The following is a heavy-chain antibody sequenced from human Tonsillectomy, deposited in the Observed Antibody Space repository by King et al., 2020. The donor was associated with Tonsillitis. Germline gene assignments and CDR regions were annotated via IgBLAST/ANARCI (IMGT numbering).Heavy chain of an antibody. CDR1: GFTFDDYA. CDR3: AKDTTVYSSSSIDY. V-gene: IGHV3-9*01. CDR2: ISWNSGSI. J-gene: IGHJ4*02. D-gene: IGHD6-6*01. Sequence: EVQLVESGGGLVQPGRSLRLSCAASGFTFDDYAMHWVRQAPGKGLEWVSGISWNSGSIGYADSVKGRFTISRDNAKNSLYLQMNSLGAEDTALYYCAKDTTVYSSSSIDYWGQGTLVTVSS.